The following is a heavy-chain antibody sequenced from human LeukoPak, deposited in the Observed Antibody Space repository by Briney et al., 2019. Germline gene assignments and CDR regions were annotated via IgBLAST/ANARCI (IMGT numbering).Heavy chain of an antibody. CDR3: AKDPLGSGYGRYFDY. J-gene: IGHJ4*02. V-gene: IGHV3-30*18. CDR1: GFTFSSYG. D-gene: IGHD3-22*01. Sequence: PGRSLRLSCAASGFTFSSYGMHWVRQAPGKGLEWVAVISYDGSNKYYADSVKGRFTISRDNSKNTLYLQMNSLRAEDTAVYYCAKDPLGSGYGRYFDYWGQGTLVTVSS. CDR2: ISYDGSNK.